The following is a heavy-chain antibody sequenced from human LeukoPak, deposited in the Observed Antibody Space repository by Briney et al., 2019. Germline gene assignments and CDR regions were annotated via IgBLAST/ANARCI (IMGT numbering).Heavy chain of an antibody. Sequence: PGGSLRLSCAASGFTFSSYWMHWVRQAPGKGLVWVSRIDIDGSSTTYADSVKGRFTISRDNAKNTVSLQMNSLRAEDTGVYYCARAPSEIGGYYPEYFRHWGQGTLGTVSS. CDR1: GFTFSSYW. CDR2: IDIDGSST. V-gene: IGHV3-74*01. CDR3: ARAPSEIGGYYPEYFRH. D-gene: IGHD3-22*01. J-gene: IGHJ1*01.